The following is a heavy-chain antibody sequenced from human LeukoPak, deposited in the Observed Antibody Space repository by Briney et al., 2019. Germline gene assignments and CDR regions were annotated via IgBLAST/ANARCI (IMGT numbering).Heavy chain of an antibody. Sequence: GGSLRLSCAASGFTFITNDMTWVRQARGGGREWVSVLYSDGNTKYADSVEGGLTIYRDNYKNTLYPEINSLSPDHTAVYYCARGVEPLAANTLAYWGQGTLVTVSS. J-gene: IGHJ4*02. D-gene: IGHD1-14*01. CDR2: LYSDGNT. V-gene: IGHV3-53*01. CDR3: ARGVEPLAANTLAY. CDR1: GFTFITND.